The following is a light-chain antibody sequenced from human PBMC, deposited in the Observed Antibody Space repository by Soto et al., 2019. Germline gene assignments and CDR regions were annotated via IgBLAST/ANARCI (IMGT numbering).Light chain of an antibody. CDR1: SSDVGGYNY. V-gene: IGLV2-14*01. Sequence: QSALTQPASVSGSPXXXXTISCTGTSSDVGGYNYVSWYQQHPGKAPKLMIYEVSNRPSGVSNRFSGSKSGNTASLTISGLQAEDEADYYCSSYTSSSTLVFGGGTKVTVL. J-gene: IGLJ2*01. CDR3: SSYTSSSTLV. CDR2: EVS.